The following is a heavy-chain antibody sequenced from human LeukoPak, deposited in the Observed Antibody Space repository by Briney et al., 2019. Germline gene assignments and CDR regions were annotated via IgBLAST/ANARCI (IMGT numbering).Heavy chain of an antibody. V-gene: IGHV5-51*01. J-gene: IGHJ4*02. Sequence: GESLKISCKGSGYXFTTNWIGWVRQMPGKGLEWLGVIYVEDSDTRYSPSFQGQVTISADKSISTAYLQWSSLKASDTAMYYCARGMSGRYLGLLDYWGQGTLVTVSS. CDR3: ARGMSGRYLGLLDY. CDR1: GYXFTTNW. D-gene: IGHD1-26*01. CDR2: IYVEDSDT.